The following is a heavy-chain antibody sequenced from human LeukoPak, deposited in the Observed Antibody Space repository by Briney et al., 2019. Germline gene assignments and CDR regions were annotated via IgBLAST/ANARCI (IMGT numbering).Heavy chain of an antibody. CDR2: INHSGST. CDR1: GGSFSGYY. V-gene: IGHV4-34*01. CDR3: ARTVGRRGVLRFLAWLLYFDY. J-gene: IGHJ4*02. Sequence: PSETLSLTCAVYGGSFSGYYWSWIRQPPGKGLEWIGEINHSGSTNYNPSLKSRVTISVDTSKNQFSLKLSSVTAADTAVYYCARTVGRRGVLRFLAWLLYFDYWGQGTLVTVSS. D-gene: IGHD3-3*01.